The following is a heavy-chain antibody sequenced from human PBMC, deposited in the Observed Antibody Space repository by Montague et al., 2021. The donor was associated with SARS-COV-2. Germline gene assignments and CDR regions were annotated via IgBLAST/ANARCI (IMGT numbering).Heavy chain of an antibody. V-gene: IGHV4-39*01. J-gene: IGHJ3*01. D-gene: IGHD1-1*01. Sequence: SETLSLTCIVSGGSINSSTNYWAWIRQPPGKGLEWIATIFYSGASWSDPSLRSRVTISADTSRNQFNLKLTSVTAADMGLYYCARRVTRGGFDVWSQGTMVTVSS. CDR1: GGSINSSTNY. CDR2: IFYSGAS. CDR3: ARRVTRGGFDV.